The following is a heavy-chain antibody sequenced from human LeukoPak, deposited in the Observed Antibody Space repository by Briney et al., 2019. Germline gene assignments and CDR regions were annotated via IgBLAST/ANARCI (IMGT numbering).Heavy chain of an antibody. V-gene: IGHV3-9*01. CDR2: ISWNSGSI. Sequence: GRSLRLSCAASGFTFDDYVMHWVRQARGRGLEGVSGISWNSGSIGYADSVKGRFTISRDSAKNSLYLQMNSLKDEDTDLYYCAKVGGYDTGAFDIWGQGTMVTVSS. CDR1: GFTFDDYV. CDR3: AKVGGYDTGAFDI. D-gene: IGHD5-12*01. J-gene: IGHJ3*02.